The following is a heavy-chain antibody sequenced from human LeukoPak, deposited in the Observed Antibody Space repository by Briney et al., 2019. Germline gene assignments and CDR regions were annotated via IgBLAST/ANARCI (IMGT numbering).Heavy chain of an antibody. D-gene: IGHD3-22*01. J-gene: IGHJ4*02. CDR2: ISSSGSTI. V-gene: IGHV3-11*04. Sequence: GGSLRLSCAASGFTVSSNYMSWVRQAPGKGLEWVSYISSSGSTIYYADSVKGRFTISRDNAKNSLYLQMNSLRAEDTAVYYCARDLGYYYDSSGFFDYWGQGTLVTVSS. CDR3: ARDLGYYYDSSGFFDY. CDR1: GFTVSSNY.